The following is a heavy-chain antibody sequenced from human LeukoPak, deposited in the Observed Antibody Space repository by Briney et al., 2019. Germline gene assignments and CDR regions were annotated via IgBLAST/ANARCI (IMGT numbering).Heavy chain of an antibody. CDR3: ARKRTENSYYYYYYMDV. D-gene: IGHD1-1*01. CDR2: MNPNSGNT. Sequence: ASVKVSCKASGYTFTSYDINWVRQATGQGLEWMGWMNPNSGNTGYAQKFQGRVTMTRNTSISTAYMELSSLRSEDTAVYYCARKRTENSYYYYYYMDVWGKGTTVTVSS. CDR1: GYTFTSYD. J-gene: IGHJ6*03. V-gene: IGHV1-8*01.